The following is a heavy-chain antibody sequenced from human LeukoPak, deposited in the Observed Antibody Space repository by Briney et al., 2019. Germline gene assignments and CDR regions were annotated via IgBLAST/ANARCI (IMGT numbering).Heavy chain of an antibody. CDR1: GYTFTELS. V-gene: IGHV1-24*01. D-gene: IGHD1-7*01. CDR3: ATKRRPITGTTKQNWFDP. CDR2: FDPEDGET. Sequence: ASVKVSCKVSGYTFTELSMHWVRQAPGKGLEWMGGFDPEDGETIYAQKFQGRVTMTEDTSTDTAYMELSSLRSEDTAVYYCATKRRPITGTTKQNWFDPCGQGTLVTVSS. J-gene: IGHJ5*02.